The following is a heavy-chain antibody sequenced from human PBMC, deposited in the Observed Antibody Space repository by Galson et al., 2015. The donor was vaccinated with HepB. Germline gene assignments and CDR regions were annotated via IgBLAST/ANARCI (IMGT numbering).Heavy chain of an antibody. J-gene: IGHJ4*02. Sequence: ETLSLTCAVYGGSFSGNYWTWIRQPPGKGLEGIGQIDHSGRSNYNPSLRSRVTISIDTSKNQFSLKVTSMSAADTAVYYCARVAPIVVVPAALSSPVTAPGPIDNWSQGTLVTVSS. CDR2: IDHSGRS. D-gene: IGHD2-2*01. CDR3: ARVAPIVVVPAALSSPVTAPGPIDN. V-gene: IGHV4-34*01. CDR1: GGSFSGNY.